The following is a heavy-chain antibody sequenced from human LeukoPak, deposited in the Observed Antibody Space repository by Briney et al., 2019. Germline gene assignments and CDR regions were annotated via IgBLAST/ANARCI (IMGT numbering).Heavy chain of an antibody. V-gene: IGHV3-21*01. D-gene: IGHD4-11*01. CDR1: GFTFSSYS. Sequence: GGSLRLSCAASGFTFSSYSMNWVRQAPGKGLEWFSSISSSSSYIYYADSVKGRFTISRDNAKNSLYLQMNSLRGEDTAVYYCARVSGYSNYFDYWGQGTLVTVSS. J-gene: IGHJ4*02. CDR3: ARVSGYSNYFDY. CDR2: ISSSSSYI.